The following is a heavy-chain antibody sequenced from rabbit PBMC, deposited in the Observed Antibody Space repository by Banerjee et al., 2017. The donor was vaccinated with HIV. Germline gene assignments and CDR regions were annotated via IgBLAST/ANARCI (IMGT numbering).Heavy chain of an antibody. CDR1: GFSLSDNYV. D-gene: IGHD6-1*01. Sequence: QSLEESGGGLVQPGASLTLTCTASGFSLSDNYVICWVRQAPGKGLEWIACMHVGSSGSTYYASWAKGRFTISRTSSTTVTLQLDSLTAADTATYFCVRAPNNYGGYGDTTLWGPGTLVTVS. CDR3: VRAPNNYGGYGDTTL. J-gene: IGHJ4*01. V-gene: IGHV1S40*01. CDR2: MHVGSSGST.